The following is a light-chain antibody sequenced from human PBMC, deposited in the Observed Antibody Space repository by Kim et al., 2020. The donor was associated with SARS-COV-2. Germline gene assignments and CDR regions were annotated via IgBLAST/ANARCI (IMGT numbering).Light chain of an antibody. CDR2: EDS. Sequence: SYELTQPPSVSVSPGQTASITCSGDKLADKYTCWYQQKPGQSPILVIYEDSKRTSGIPERFSGSSSDNTATLTISGTQAMDEADYYCHVWDSRTVVFGGGTQLTVL. J-gene: IGLJ2*01. CDR1: KLADKY. CDR3: HVWDSRTVV. V-gene: IGLV3-1*01.